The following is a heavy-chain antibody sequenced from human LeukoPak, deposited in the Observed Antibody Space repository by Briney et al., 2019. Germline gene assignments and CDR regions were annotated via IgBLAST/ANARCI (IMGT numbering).Heavy chain of an antibody. CDR1: GGSLSSYY. CDR3: ARRSQAAGFDP. D-gene: IGHD6-25*01. J-gene: IGHJ5*02. V-gene: IGHV4-59*08. CDR2: IYYSGST. Sequence: SETLSLTCTVSGGSLSSYYWSWLRQPPGKGLEWIGYIYYSGSTNYNPSLKSRVTISVDTSKNQFSLKLSSVTAADTAVYYCARRSQAAGFDPWGQGTLVTVSS.